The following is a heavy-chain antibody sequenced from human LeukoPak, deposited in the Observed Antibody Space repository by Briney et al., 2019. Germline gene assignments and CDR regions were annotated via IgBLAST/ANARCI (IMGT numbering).Heavy chain of an antibody. D-gene: IGHD3-22*01. CDR1: GFTFSSYG. Sequence: GSLRLSCAASGFTFSSYGMHWVRQAPGKGLEWVAVISYDGSNKYYADSVKGRFTISRDNSKNTLYLQMNSLRAEDTAVYYCAKGYYYDSSGWVFDYWGQGTLVTVS. CDR2: ISYDGSNK. V-gene: IGHV3-30*18. CDR3: AKGYYYDSSGWVFDY. J-gene: IGHJ4*02.